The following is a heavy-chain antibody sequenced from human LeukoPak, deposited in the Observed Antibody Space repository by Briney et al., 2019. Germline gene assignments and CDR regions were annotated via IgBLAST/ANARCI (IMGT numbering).Heavy chain of an antibody. CDR2: IFYSGST. J-gene: IGHJ4*02. CDR3: ARDNPGPAYYFDY. D-gene: IGHD1-14*01. CDR1: GGSISSSSYY. Sequence: PSETLSLTCTVSGGSISSSSYYWGWIRQPPGKGLEWIGSIFYSGSTYYTPSLTTRVTISVDTSKNQLSLKLSSVTAADTAVYYCARDNPGPAYYFDYWGQGTLVTVSS. V-gene: IGHV4-39*07.